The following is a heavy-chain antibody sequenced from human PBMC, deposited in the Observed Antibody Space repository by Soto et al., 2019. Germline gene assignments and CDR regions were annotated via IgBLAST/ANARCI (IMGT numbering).Heavy chain of an antibody. CDR2: IYYSGST. CDR1: GGSISSGDFY. D-gene: IGHD3-16*01. V-gene: IGHV4-30-4*01. Sequence: SETLSLTCTVSGGSISSGDFYWSWIRQPPGKGLELIGNIYYSGSTYYNPSLRSRAIMSVDTSQNQFSPKLSSLTAADTAVYFCARAGCFSYPFGYWGQGALVTVSS. J-gene: IGHJ4*02. CDR3: ARAGCFSYPFGY.